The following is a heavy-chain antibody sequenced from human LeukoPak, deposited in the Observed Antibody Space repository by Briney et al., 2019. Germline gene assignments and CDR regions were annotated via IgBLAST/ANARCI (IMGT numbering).Heavy chain of an antibody. CDR3: ARVGSTMVRGVIIDY. CDR1: GYTFTSYD. CDR2: MNPNSGNT. V-gene: IGHV1-8*01. Sequence: ASVKVSCKASGYTFTSYDINWVRQATGQGLEWMGWMNPNSGNTGYAQKFQGRVTMTRNTSISTAYMELSRLRSDDTAVYYCARVGSTMVRGVIIDYWGQGTLVTVSS. J-gene: IGHJ4*02. D-gene: IGHD3-10*01.